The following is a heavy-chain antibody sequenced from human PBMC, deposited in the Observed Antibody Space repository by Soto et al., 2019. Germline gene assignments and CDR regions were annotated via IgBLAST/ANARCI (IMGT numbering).Heavy chain of an antibody. J-gene: IGHJ4*02. Sequence: SETLSLTCAVYGGSFSGYYWSWIRQPPGKGLEWIGEINHSGSTNYNPSLKSRVTISVDTSRNQFSLKLGSVTAADTAVYYCARGSGYSSSSYGDGENYFDYWGQGTLVTVSS. CDR1: GGSFSGYY. CDR3: ARGSGYSSSSYGDGENYFDY. CDR2: INHSGST. D-gene: IGHD6-13*01. V-gene: IGHV4-34*01.